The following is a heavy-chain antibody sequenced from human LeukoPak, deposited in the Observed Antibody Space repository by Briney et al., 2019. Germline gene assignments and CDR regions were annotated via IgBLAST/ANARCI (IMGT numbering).Heavy chain of an antibody. J-gene: IGHJ5*02. V-gene: IGHV4-34*01. D-gene: IGHD2-2*01. CDR1: GGSFSGYY. CDR3: ARLAHCSSTSCYVNWFDP. CDR2: INHSGST. Sequence: PSETLSLTCAVYGGSFSGYYWSWIRQPPGKGLEWIGEINHSGSTNYNPSLKSRVTISVDTSKNQFSLKLSSVTAADTAVYYCARLAHCSSTSCYVNWFDPWGQGTLVTVSS.